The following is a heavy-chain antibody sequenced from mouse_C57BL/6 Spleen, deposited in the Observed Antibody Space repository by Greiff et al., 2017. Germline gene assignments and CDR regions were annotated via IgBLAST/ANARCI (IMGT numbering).Heavy chain of an antibody. J-gene: IGHJ2*01. CDR1: GYSITSGYY. V-gene: IGHV3-6*01. CDR2: ISYDGSN. Sequence: EVQVVESGPGLVKPSQSLSLTCSVTGYSITSGYYWNWIRQFPGNKLEWMGYISYDGSNNYNPSLKNRISITRDTSKNQFFLKLNSVTTEDTATYYCARAGGLREGFDYWGQGTTLTVSS. CDR3: ARAGGLREGFDY. D-gene: IGHD2-2*01.